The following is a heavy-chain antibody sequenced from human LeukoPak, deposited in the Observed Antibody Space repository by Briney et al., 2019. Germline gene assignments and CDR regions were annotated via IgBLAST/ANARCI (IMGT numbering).Heavy chain of an antibody. CDR3: VRDNPRCCGVIPANIDDY. V-gene: IGHV3-48*01. CDR2: INGGGSPI. D-gene: IGHD2-21*01. J-gene: IGHJ4*02. Sequence: GGSLRLSCAASGFTFSSYSMNWVRQAPGKGLEWVSYINGGGSPIYYADSVRGRFTISRDNAKNSLYLQMNSLRAEDTAVYYCVRDNPRCCGVIPANIDDYWGQGTLVTVSS. CDR1: GFTFSSYS.